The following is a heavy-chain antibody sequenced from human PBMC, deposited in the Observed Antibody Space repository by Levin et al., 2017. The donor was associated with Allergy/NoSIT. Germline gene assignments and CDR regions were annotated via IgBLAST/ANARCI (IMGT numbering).Heavy chain of an antibody. D-gene: IGHD2-15*01. CDR1: GGSFSGYY. CDR2: INHSGST. V-gene: IGHV4-34*01. J-gene: IGHJ5*02. Sequence: SETLSLTCAVYGGSFSGYYWSWIRQPPGKGLEWIGEINHSGSTNYNPSLKSRVTISVDTSKNQFSLKLSSVTAADTAVYYCARGGNPHKRIVVVVAATLGPFDPWGQGTLVTVSS. CDR3: ARGGNPHKRIVVVVAATLGPFDP.